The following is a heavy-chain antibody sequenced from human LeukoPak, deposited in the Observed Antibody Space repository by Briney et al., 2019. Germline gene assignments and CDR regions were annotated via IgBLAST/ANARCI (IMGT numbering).Heavy chain of an antibody. CDR2: ISSSGSPT. D-gene: IGHD3-22*01. Sequence: GESLKISCKGSGYSFTSYWIGWVRQAPGKGLEWVSYISSSGSPTHYADSVKGRFTISRDNAKNSLYLQMTSLRDEDTAVYYCARPTFSFDSSGYFDYWGQGTLVTVSS. CDR1: GYSFTSYW. V-gene: IGHV3-48*02. J-gene: IGHJ4*02. CDR3: ARPTFSFDSSGYFDY.